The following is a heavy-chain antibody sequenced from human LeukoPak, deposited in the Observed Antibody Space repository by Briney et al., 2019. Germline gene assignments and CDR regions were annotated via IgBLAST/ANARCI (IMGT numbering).Heavy chain of an antibody. V-gene: IGHV1-2*02. J-gene: IGHJ5*02. CDR2: INPNSGGT. Sequence: ASVKVSCKASGYTFTGYYMHWVRQAPGQGLEWMGWINPNSGGTNYAQKFQGRVTMTRDTSISTAYMELSRLRSDDTAVYYCVRAGILRFLEWLSNNWFDPWGQGTLVTVSS. CDR1: GYTFTGYY. D-gene: IGHD3-3*01. CDR3: VRAGILRFLEWLSNNWFDP.